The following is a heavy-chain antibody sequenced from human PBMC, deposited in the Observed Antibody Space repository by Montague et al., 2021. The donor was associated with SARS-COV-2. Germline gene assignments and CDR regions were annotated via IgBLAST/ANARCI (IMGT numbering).Heavy chain of an antibody. CDR3: ARHYSATLPAVY. D-gene: IGHD2-15*01. Sequence: SETLSLTCSVSGDSISNHYWSWIRQPSGKGLEWIGYISDRGNTKYNTSLKSPVTISADTPKNQFSLRLSSVTAADTAVYYCARHYSATLPAVYWGQGTLVTVSS. CDR1: GDSISNHY. V-gene: IGHV4-59*11. CDR2: ISDRGNT. J-gene: IGHJ4*02.